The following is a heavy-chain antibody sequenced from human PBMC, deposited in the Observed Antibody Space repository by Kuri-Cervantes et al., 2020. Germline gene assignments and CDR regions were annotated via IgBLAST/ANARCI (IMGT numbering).Heavy chain of an antibody. Sequence: SVKVSCKATGDTFNNLGVTWVRQAPGQGLEWMGGIFPILGTTNYAQRFQGRVTISTDDSTTSYLELSGLTSEDTAVYYCARQMAGSSWFSGFDLWGQGTQVTVSS. CDR3: ARQMAGSSWFSGFDL. CDR1: GDTFNNLG. D-gene: IGHD6-13*01. V-gene: IGHV1-69*05. CDR2: IFPILGTT. J-gene: IGHJ4*02.